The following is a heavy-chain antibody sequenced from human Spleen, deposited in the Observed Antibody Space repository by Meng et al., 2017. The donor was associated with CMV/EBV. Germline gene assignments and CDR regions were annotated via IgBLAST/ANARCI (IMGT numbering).Heavy chain of an antibody. V-gene: IGHV3-20*04. Sequence: GESLKISCAASGFTFDDYGMSWVRQAPGKGLEWVSGINWNGGSTGYADSVKGRFTISRDNAKNSLYLQMNSLRAEDTGVYYCVEGEDGYTPGDYWGQGALVTVSS. D-gene: IGHD5-24*01. CDR3: VEGEDGYTPGDY. CDR2: INWNGGST. CDR1: GFTFDDYG. J-gene: IGHJ4*02.